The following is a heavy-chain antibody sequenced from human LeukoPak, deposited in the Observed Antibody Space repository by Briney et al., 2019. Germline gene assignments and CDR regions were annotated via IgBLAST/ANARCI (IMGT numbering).Heavy chain of an antibody. Sequence: PSETLSLTCTVSGGSITGYYWTWIRQPPGKGLEWIGYIYYSGSTNYNPSLKSRVTISVDTSKNQFSLKLSSVTAEDTAVYYCASSRNWKTDYYYYGMDVWGQGTTVTVSS. D-gene: IGHD1-20*01. CDR3: ASSRNWKTDYYYYGMDV. J-gene: IGHJ6*02. V-gene: IGHV4-59*01. CDR2: IYYSGST. CDR1: GGSITGYY.